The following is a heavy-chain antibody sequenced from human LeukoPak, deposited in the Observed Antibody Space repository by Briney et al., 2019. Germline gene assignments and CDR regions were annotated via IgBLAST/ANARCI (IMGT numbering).Heavy chain of an antibody. CDR3: ARGGKTWAVSDY. D-gene: IGHD3-10*01. J-gene: IGHJ4*02. CDR2: ISSTSSTI. Sequence: GGSLRLSCAGSGFPFRSYSMNWVREAPGKGLEWVSYISSTSSTIYYADSVKGRFTISRDNAKDSLYLQMNSLRAEDTAVYYCARGGKTWAVSDYWGQGTLVTVSS. V-gene: IGHV3-48*04. CDR1: GFPFRSYS.